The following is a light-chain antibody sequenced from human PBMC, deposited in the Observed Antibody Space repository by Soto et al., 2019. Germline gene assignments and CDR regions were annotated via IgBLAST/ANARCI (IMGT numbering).Light chain of an antibody. CDR1: SSDVGAYIF. CDR3: SSYTSSSTLV. CDR2: EVS. V-gene: IGLV2-14*01. J-gene: IGLJ3*02. Sequence: QSALTQPPSASGSPGQSVTISCTGTSSDVGAYIFVSWYQQYPGKAPKLMIYEVSNRPSGVSNRFSGSKSGNTASLTISGLQAEDEADYYCSSYTSSSTLVFGGGTKVTVL.